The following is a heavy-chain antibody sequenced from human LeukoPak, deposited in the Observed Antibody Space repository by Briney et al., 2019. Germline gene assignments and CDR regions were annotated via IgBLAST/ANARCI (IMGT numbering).Heavy chain of an antibody. CDR3: TKGTTVTQDPDY. V-gene: IGHV3-23*01. CDR2: ISGSGRNT. J-gene: IGHJ4*02. Sequence: GGSLRLSCAASGFTFSSQAMSWVRQAPGKGLEWVSAISGSGRNTYYGDSVKGRFTISRDNSENSVYLQMNSLRADDTAVYYCTKGTTVTQDPDYWGQGTLVTVSS. CDR1: GFTFSSQA. D-gene: IGHD4-17*01.